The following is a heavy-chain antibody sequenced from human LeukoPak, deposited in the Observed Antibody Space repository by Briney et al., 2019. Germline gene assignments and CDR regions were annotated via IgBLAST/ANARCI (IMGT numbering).Heavy chain of an antibody. CDR1: GGTFSSYA. V-gene: IGHV1-69*04. CDR3: ARGYYGSGSYYISWFDP. CDR2: IIPILGIA. D-gene: IGHD3-10*01. Sequence: GASVKVSCKASGGTFSSYAISWVRQAPGQGLEWMGRIIPILGIANYAQKFQGRVTIPADKSTSTAYMELSSLRSEDTAVYYCARGYYGSGSYYISWFDPWGQGTLVTVSS. J-gene: IGHJ5*02.